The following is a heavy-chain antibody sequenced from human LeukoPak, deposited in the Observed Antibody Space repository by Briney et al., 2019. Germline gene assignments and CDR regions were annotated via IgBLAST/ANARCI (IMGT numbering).Heavy chain of an antibody. J-gene: IGHJ4*02. V-gene: IGHV4-59*08. CDR3: ARLTYSGSYLYLGY. D-gene: IGHD1-26*01. Sequence: PSETLSLTCTVSGDSISSYYWSWIRQPPGKGLEWIGYIYYSGSTNYNPSLKSRVTISVDTSKNQFSLKLSSVTAADTAVYYCARLTYSGSYLYLGYWGQGTLVTVSA. CDR2: IYYSGST. CDR1: GDSISSYY.